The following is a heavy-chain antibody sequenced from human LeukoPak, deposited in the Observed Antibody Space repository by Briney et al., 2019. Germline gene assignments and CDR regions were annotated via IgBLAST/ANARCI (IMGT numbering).Heavy chain of an antibody. D-gene: IGHD3-22*01. CDR3: ARDGHYYDSSGSYYYYYYMDV. Sequence: SETLSLTCAVYGGSFSGYYWSWIRQPAGKGLEWIGRIYTSGSTNYNPSLKSRVTMSVDTSKNQFSLKLSSVTAADTAVYYCARDGHYYDSSGSYYYYYYMDVWGKGTTVTVSS. J-gene: IGHJ6*03. V-gene: IGHV4-4*07. CDR1: GGSFSGYY. CDR2: IYTSGST.